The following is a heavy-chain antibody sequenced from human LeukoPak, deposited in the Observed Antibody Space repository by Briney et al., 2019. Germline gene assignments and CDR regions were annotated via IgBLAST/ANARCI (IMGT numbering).Heavy chain of an antibody. D-gene: IGHD1-1*01. CDR3: AKGGLNWNYYYY. Sequence: AGGSLRLSCAASGFTFSSYAMSWVRQAPGKGLEWVSAISGSGGSTYYADSVKGRFTISRDNSKNTLYLQMNSLRAEDTAVYYCAKGGLNWNYYYYWGQGTLVTVSS. V-gene: IGHV3-23*01. J-gene: IGHJ4*02. CDR1: GFTFSSYA. CDR2: ISGSGGST.